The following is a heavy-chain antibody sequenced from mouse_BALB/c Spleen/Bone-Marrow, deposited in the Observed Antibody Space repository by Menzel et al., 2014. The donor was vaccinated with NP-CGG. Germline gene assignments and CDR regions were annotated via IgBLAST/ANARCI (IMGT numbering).Heavy chain of an antibody. CDR2: INPSTGYT. Sequence: VQLQQSGAELAKPGASVKMSCKASSYTFTTYWMHWVKQRPGQGLEWIGYINPSTGYTEYNQKFKDKATLTADSSSSTAYMQLSSLTSEDSAVYYCANWAYYFDYWGQGTALTVSP. V-gene: IGHV1-7*01. CDR1: SYTFTTYW. CDR3: ANWAYYFDY. J-gene: IGHJ2*01. D-gene: IGHD4-1*01.